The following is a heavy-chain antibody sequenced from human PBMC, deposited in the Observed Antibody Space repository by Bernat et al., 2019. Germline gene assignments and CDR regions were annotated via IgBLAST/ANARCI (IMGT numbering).Heavy chain of an antibody. CDR2: ISSSSSYI. J-gene: IGHJ4*02. D-gene: IGHD2-15*01. CDR1: GFTFSSYS. V-gene: IGHV3-21*04. Sequence: EVQLVESGGGLVKPGGSLRLSCAASGFTFSSYSMNWVRQAPGKGLEWVSSISSSSSYIYYADSVKGRFTISRDNAKNSLYLQMNSLRAEDTAVYYCAKVLVGIFGVDYWGQGTLVTVSS. CDR3: AKVLVGIFGVDY.